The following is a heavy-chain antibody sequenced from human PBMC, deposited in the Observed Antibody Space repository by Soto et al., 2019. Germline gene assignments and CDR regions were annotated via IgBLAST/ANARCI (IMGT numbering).Heavy chain of an antibody. D-gene: IGHD4-17*01. J-gene: IGHJ5*02. Sequence: QVQLVQSGAEVKKPGASVKVSCKASGYTFTSYGISWVRQAPGQGLERMGWISAYNGNTNYAQKLQGIVTMTTDTSTSRAYRELRSLRSDDTSVYYCAGSGIYGDRRWCDPWGQGSLVAVSS. CDR3: AGSGIYGDRRWCDP. CDR1: GYTFTSYG. CDR2: ISAYNGNT. V-gene: IGHV1-18*04.